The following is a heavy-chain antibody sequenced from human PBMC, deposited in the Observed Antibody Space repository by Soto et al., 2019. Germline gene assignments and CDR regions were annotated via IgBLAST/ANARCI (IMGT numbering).Heavy chain of an antibody. D-gene: IGHD5-18*01. Sequence: QVQLQESGPGLVKPSQTLSLTCTVSGGSISSGDYYWSWIRQPPGKGLEWIGYIYYSGSTYYNPSLKSRVTISVDTSKNQFSLKLSSVTAADTAVYYCARCEVQLWENWYFDLWGRGTLVTVSS. CDR3: ARCEVQLWENWYFDL. CDR2: IYYSGST. CDR1: GGSISSGDYY. J-gene: IGHJ2*01. V-gene: IGHV4-30-4*01.